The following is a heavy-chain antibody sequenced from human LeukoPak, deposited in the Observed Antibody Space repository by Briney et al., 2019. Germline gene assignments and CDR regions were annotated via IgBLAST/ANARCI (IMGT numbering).Heavy chain of an antibody. D-gene: IGHD1-26*01. Sequence: GGSLRLSCAASGFTFSSNSMNWVRQAPGKGLEWVSYISSTGGTIYYADSMKGRFTISRDNTKNSLYLQMNSLRAEDTAVYYCSRDPTYYLRYGYFDYWGQGALVTVSS. J-gene: IGHJ4*02. CDR3: SRDPTYYLRYGYFDY. V-gene: IGHV3-48*04. CDR1: GFTFSSNS. CDR2: ISSTGGTI.